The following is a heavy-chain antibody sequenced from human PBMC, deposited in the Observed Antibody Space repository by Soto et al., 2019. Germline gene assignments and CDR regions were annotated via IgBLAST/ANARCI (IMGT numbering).Heavy chain of an antibody. V-gene: IGHV3-9*01. CDR2: ISWNSASM. CDR3: ARSFSDSYYDLDF. Sequence: GGSLRLSCAASGFTFDDYAMHWVRQAPGKGLEWVSGISWNSASMDYADSVKDRFSISRDNAENSLYLQMNILKIEDTAFYYCARSFSDSYYDLDFWGQGTLVTVSS. CDR1: GFTFDDYA. J-gene: IGHJ4*02. D-gene: IGHD1-26*01.